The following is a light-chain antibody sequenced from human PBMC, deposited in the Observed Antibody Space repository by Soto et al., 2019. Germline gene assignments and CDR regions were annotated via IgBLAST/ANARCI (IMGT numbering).Light chain of an antibody. CDR2: AAS. CDR3: QESRSALWGT. J-gene: IGKJ1*01. V-gene: IGKV1-39*01. Sequence: DIQMTQSPSSLSACVRDRVTITCRASQSISSYLNWYQQKPGKAPKLLIYAASSLQSGVPSRFSGSGSGTDFTLTISGLQPEDSATYSCQESRSALWGTCGQGTKVDIK. CDR1: QSISSY.